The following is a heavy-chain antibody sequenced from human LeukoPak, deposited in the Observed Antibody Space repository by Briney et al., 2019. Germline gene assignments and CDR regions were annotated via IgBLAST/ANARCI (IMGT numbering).Heavy chain of an antibody. Sequence: PGGSLRLSCAASGFTFSSYWMSWVRQAPGKGLEWVANIKQDGSEKYYVDSVKGRFTISRDNAKNSLYLQMNRLRAEDTAVYYCARDEGATVTTYRFDHWGRGTLVTVSS. CDR3: ARDEGATVTTYRFDH. CDR1: GFTFSSYW. V-gene: IGHV3-7*01. D-gene: IGHD4-17*01. CDR2: IKQDGSEK. J-gene: IGHJ2*01.